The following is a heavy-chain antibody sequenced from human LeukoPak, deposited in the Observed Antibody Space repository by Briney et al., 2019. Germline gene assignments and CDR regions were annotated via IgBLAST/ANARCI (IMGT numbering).Heavy chain of an antibody. V-gene: IGHV1-69*05. CDR2: SFPIFGKA. Sequence: ASVKVSCKASGYTLTSDGIRWGRQAPGHRVERMGGSFPIFGKASYEQKFQGRVTITTDESTSTAYMELSSLRSEDTGVYYCASPYYYDSSGYPDAFDIWGQGTMVTVSS. CDR3: ASPYYYDSSGYPDAFDI. J-gene: IGHJ3*02. D-gene: IGHD3-22*01. CDR1: GYTLTSDG.